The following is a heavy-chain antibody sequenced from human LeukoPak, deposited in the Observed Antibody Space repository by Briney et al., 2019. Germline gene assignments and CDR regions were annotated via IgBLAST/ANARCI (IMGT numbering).Heavy chain of an antibody. Sequence: SETLSLTFTVSGGSISSYYWSWIRQPPGKGLEWIGYIYYSGSTNYNPSLKSRVTISVDTSKNQFSLKLSSVTAADTAVYYCARHRGDYGDYGVNYYYYYGMDVWGQGTTVTVSS. CDR1: GGSISSYY. J-gene: IGHJ6*02. V-gene: IGHV4-59*08. CDR2: IYYSGST. D-gene: IGHD4-17*01. CDR3: ARHRGDYGDYGVNYYYYYGMDV.